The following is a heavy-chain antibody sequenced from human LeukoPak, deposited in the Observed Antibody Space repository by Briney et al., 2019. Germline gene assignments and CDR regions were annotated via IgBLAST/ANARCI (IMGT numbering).Heavy chain of an antibody. CDR1: GGSISSSSYY. V-gene: IGHV4-39*07. D-gene: IGHD3-10*01. CDR3: ARLYYYGSGSYSEKRVRFDP. Sequence: SETLSLTCTVSGGSISSSSYYWGWIRQPPGKGLEWIGSIYYSGSTYYNPSLKSRVTISVDTSKNQFSLKLSSVTAADTAVYYCARLYYYGSGSYSEKRVRFDPWGQGTLVTVSS. CDR2: IYYSGST. J-gene: IGHJ5*02.